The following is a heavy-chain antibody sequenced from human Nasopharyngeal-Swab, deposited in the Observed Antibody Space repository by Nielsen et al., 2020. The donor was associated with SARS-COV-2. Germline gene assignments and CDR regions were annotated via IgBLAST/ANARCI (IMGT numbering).Heavy chain of an antibody. V-gene: IGHV3-23*01. CDR2: VSNNDGSLT. D-gene: IGHD2-21*02. CDR1: GFDFWKYA. CDR3: AKADFCSACAFDV. Sequence: GGSLRLSCAASGFDFWKYAMSWVRQAPGKGLEWVSTVSNNDGSLTFYADSVKGRFTISSDTSKNTVSLQMNSLRAEDTAVYYCAKADFCSACAFDVWGQGTIVTVSS. J-gene: IGHJ3*01.